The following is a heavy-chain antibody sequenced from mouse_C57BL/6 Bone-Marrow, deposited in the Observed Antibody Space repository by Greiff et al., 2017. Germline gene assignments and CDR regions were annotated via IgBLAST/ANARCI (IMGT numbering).Heavy chain of an antibody. CDR2: IDPSDSYT. V-gene: IGHV1-69*01. D-gene: IGHD3-3*01. J-gene: IGHJ3*01. CDR3: ARGGGPRGAY. Sequence: QVQLQQPGAELVMPGASVKLSCKASGYTFTSYWMHWVKQRPGQGLEWIGEIDPSDSYTNYNQKFKGKSTLTVDKSSSTAYMQLSSLTSEDSAVYYCARGGGPRGAYWGQGTLVTVSA. CDR1: GYTFTSYW.